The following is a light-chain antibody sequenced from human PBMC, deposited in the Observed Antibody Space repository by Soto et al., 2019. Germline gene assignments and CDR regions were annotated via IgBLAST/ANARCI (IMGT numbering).Light chain of an antibody. J-gene: IGKJ4*01. CDR3: QHGYSTPLT. Sequence: DIQMTQSPSSLSASVGDRVTITCRASQSISSYLNWYQQKPGKAPKLLIYKASSLESGVPSRFSGSGSGTDFTLTISSLQPEDFATYFCQHGYSTPLTFGGGTKVDIK. CDR1: QSISSY. CDR2: KAS. V-gene: IGKV1-39*01.